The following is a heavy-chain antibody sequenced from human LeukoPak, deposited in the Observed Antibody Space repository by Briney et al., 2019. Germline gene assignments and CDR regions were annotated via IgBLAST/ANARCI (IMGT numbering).Heavy chain of an antibody. CDR3: ARGGFGELFSLTST. Sequence: ASVKVSCKVSGYTFTSYAMNWVRQAPGQGLEWMGWINTNTGNPTYAQGFTGRFVFSLDTSVSTAYLQISSLKAEDTAVYYCARGGFGELFSLTSTWGQGTLVTVSS. D-gene: IGHD3-10*01. CDR1: GYTFTSYA. V-gene: IGHV7-4-1*02. J-gene: IGHJ5*02. CDR2: INTNTGNP.